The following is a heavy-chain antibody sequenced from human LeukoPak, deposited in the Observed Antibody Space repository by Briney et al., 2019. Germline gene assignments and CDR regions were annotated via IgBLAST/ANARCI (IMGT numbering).Heavy chain of an antibody. D-gene: IGHD5-12*01. V-gene: IGHV3-9*01. CDR1: GFSLDDYA. CDR3: VKDLRLDLPLDTFDD. Sequence: GRSLRLSCAASGFSLDDYAMHWVRQAPGKGLSCGSRISWDSGSSVYADSVKGRFTISRDNAKNSLYLQMNSLRPEDTALYYCVKDLRLDLPLDTFDDWGQGTMVTVSS. J-gene: IGHJ3*01. CDR2: ISWDSGSS.